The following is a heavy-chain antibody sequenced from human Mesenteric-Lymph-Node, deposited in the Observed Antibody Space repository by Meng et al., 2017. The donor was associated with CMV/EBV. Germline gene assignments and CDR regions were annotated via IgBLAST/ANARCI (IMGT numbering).Heavy chain of an antibody. V-gene: IGHV3-48*04. Sequence: GGSLRLSCAASGFYISAYHMNWVRHVPGKGLEWVSYISSSGSTIYYADSVKGRFTISRDNAKNSLYLQMNSLRAEDTAVYYCARVSRHYGSGRNLDYWGQGTLVTVSS. CDR3: ARVSRHYGSGRNLDY. CDR1: GFYISAYH. CDR2: ISSSGSTI. D-gene: IGHD3-10*01. J-gene: IGHJ4*02.